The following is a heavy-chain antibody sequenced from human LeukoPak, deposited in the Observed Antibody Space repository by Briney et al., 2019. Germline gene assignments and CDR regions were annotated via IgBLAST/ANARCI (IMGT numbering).Heavy chain of an antibody. D-gene: IGHD5-24*01. CDR3: ARDLDGYNYYDECFQH. J-gene: IGHJ1*01. CDR1: GYTFTSYG. V-gene: IGHV1-18*01. CDR2: ISAYNGNT. Sequence: ASVKVSCKASGYTFTSYGISWVRQAPGQGLEWMGWISAYNGNTNYAQKLQGRVTMTTDTSTSTAYMELRSLRSDDTAVYYCARDLDGYNYYDECFQHWGQGTLVTVSS.